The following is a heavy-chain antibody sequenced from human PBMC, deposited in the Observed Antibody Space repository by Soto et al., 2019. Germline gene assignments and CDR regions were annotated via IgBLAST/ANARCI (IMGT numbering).Heavy chain of an antibody. J-gene: IGHJ4*02. D-gene: IGHD6-6*01. CDR3: ARVQYSSSSGGYYFDY. CDR2: IIPIFGTA. Sequence: SVKVSCKASGGTFSSYAISWVRQAPGQGLEWMGGIIPIFGTANYAQKFQGRVTITADKSTSTAYMELSSLRSEDTAVYYCARVQYSSSSGGYYFDYWGQGTLVTVSS. CDR1: GGTFSSYA. V-gene: IGHV1-69*06.